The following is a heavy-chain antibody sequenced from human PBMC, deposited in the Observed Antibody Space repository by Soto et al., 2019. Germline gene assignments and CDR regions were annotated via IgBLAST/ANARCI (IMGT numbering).Heavy chain of an antibody. J-gene: IGHJ4*02. CDR2: TYHSGNP. CDR3: ARLDPVNYFDF. CDR1: GDTISTGGYS. V-gene: IGHV4-30-2*02. Sequence: PSETLSLTCGVSGDTISTGGYSWAWIRQPPGKALEWIGHTYHSGNPYYNPSLKSRVIISVDMSKQQFSLNLSSVTAADTAVYYCARLDPVNYFDFWGLGTLVTVSS.